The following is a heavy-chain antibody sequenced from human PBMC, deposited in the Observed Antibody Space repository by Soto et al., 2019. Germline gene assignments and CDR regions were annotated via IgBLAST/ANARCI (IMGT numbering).Heavy chain of an antibody. CDR2: ISGSGGST. CDR3: AKDTRKLLWFGELAVWFDP. V-gene: IGHV3-23*01. D-gene: IGHD3-10*01. Sequence: GGSLRLSCAASGFTFSSYAMSWVRQAPGKGLEWVSAISGSGGSTYYADSVKGRFTISRDNSKNTLYLQMNSLRAEDTAVYYCAKDTRKLLWFGELAVWFDPWGQGTLVTVSS. J-gene: IGHJ5*02. CDR1: GFTFSSYA.